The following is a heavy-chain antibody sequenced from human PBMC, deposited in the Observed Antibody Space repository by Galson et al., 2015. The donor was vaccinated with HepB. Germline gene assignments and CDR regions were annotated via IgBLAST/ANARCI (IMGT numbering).Heavy chain of an antibody. Sequence: SLRLSCAASGLTVSSNYMSWVRQAPGKGLVWVSVIHRGGSTYYADSVKGRFTISRDYSKNTLYLQMNSLRAEDTAVYYCATYYSSDYWGQGTLVTVSS. V-gene: IGHV3-53*01. CDR2: IHRGGST. CDR3: ATYYSSDY. J-gene: IGHJ4*02. CDR1: GLTVSSNY. D-gene: IGHD4-11*01.